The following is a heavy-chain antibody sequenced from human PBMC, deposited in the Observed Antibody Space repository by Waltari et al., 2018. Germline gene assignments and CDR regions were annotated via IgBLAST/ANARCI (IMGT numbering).Heavy chain of an antibody. Sequence: QVQLQESGPGLMKPSETRSLTCTVSGGSISTYYWSWIRQPPGKGLEWLGYLYKSGNTNYNPSLKSRVTISLDTSKNQFSLKLTSVTAADTAVYYCARHGSGYSYDYWGQGTLVTVSS. CDR3: ARHGSGYSYDY. J-gene: IGHJ4*02. V-gene: IGHV4-59*08. CDR2: LYKSGNT. CDR1: GGSISTYY. D-gene: IGHD5-18*01.